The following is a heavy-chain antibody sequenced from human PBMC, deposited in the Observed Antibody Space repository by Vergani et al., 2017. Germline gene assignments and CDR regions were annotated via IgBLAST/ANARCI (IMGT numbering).Heavy chain of an antibody. CDR2: IYYSGST. D-gene: IGHD3-22*01. J-gene: IGHJ3*02. CDR3: ARDCGDSSGYYDAFDI. Sequence: QVQLQESGPGLVKPSQTLSLTCTVSGGSISSGDYYWSWIRQPPGKGLEWLGYIYYSGSTYYNPSLKSRVTISVDTSKNQFSLKLSSVTAADTAVYYCARDCGDSSGYYDAFDIWGQGTMVTVSS. CDR1: GGSISSGDYY. V-gene: IGHV4-30-4*01.